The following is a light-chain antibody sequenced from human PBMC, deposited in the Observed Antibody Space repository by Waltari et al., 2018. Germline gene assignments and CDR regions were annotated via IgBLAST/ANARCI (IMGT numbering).Light chain of an antibody. CDR1: SSNIGNNY. Sequence: QSVLTQPPSVSAAPGQKVTISCSGSSSNIGNNYVSWYQQLPGTAPKLLIYDNNKRPSGGPDRFSGSRSGTSATLGITGLQTGDEADYYCGTWDSSLSAVVFGGGTKLTVL. V-gene: IGLV1-51*01. J-gene: IGLJ2*01. CDR3: GTWDSSLSAVV. CDR2: DNN.